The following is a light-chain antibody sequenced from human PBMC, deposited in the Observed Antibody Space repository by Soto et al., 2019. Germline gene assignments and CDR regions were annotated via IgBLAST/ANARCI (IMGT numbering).Light chain of an antibody. J-gene: IGLJ2*01. Sequence: SYELTQPPSVAMAPGKTARITCGGNNIGSKSVHWYQQKPGQAPVLVINYGTDRPSGIPERFSGSNSENTATLTISRVEAGDEADYYCQVWDSSSDHVIFGGGTKLTVL. CDR3: QVWDSSSDHVI. V-gene: IGLV3-21*04. CDR2: YGT. CDR1: NIGSKS.